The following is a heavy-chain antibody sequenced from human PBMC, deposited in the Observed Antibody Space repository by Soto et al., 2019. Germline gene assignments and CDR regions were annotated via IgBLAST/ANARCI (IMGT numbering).Heavy chain of an antibody. D-gene: IGHD3-22*01. CDR3: AKDRKYYDSSGQDQKPLRVATYYFNN. V-gene: IGHV3-30*18. CDR2: ISYDGSNK. CDR1: GFTFSSYG. J-gene: IGHJ4*02. Sequence: GGSLRLSCAASGFTFSSYGMHWVRQAPGKGLEWVAVISYDGSNKYYADSVKGRFTISRDNSKNTLYLQMNSLRAEDTAVYYCAKDRKYYDSSGQDQKPLRVATYYFNNCGQGTLVTVSS.